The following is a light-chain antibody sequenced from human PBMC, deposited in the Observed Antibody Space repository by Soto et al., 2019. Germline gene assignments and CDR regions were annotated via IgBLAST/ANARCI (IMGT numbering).Light chain of an antibody. CDR3: QQYGSSRT. Sequence: ILLTQSPGTLSLSPGERATLSCRACQSVSSYLAWYQQKPGQAPRLLIYGASSRATGIPDRFSGSGSGTDFTLTISRLEPGDFAVYYCQQYGSSRTFGQGTKVDIK. CDR1: QSVSSY. J-gene: IGKJ1*01. CDR2: GAS. V-gene: IGKV3-20*01.